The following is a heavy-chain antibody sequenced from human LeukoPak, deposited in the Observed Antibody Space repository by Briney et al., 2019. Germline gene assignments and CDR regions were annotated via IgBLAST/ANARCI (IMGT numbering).Heavy chain of an antibody. V-gene: IGHV1-2*02. J-gene: IGHJ4*02. CDR2: INPNSGGT. Sequence: ASVKVSCKASGYTFTGYYMHWVRQAPGQGLEWMGWINPNSGGTNYAQKFQGRVTMTRDTSISTDYMELSRLRSDDTAVYYCARDRRGRNFDWLPIYFDYWGQGTLVTVSS. CDR3: ARDRRGRNFDWLPIYFDY. D-gene: IGHD3-9*01. CDR1: GYTFTGYY.